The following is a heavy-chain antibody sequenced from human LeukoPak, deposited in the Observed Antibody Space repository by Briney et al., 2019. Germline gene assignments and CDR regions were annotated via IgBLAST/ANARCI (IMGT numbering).Heavy chain of an antibody. CDR3: ASDGYLDY. CDR2: ISGSGGNT. V-gene: IGHV3-23*01. J-gene: IGHJ4*02. D-gene: IGHD5-18*01. CDR1: GFTFSSYD. Sequence: GGSLRLSCAASGFTFSSYDMTWVRQAPGKGLEWVSAISGSGGNTYYADSVKGRFTISRDNAKNSVYLQMNSLRAEDTATYFCASDGYLDYWGQGTLVTVSS.